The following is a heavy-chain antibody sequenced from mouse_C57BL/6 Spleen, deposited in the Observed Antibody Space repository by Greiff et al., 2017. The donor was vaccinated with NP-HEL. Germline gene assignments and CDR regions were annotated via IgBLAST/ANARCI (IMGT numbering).Heavy chain of an antibody. CDR2: IYPGDGDT. Sequence: VQLQQSGPELVKPGASVKISCKASGYAFSSSWMNWVKQRPGKGLEWIGRIYPGDGDTNSNGKFKGKATLTADKSSSTAYMQLSSLTSEDSAVYFCARDYYYGSSFYWYFDVWGTGTTVTVSS. V-gene: IGHV1-82*01. CDR1: GYAFSSSW. J-gene: IGHJ1*03. CDR3: ARDYYYGSSFYWYFDV. D-gene: IGHD1-1*01.